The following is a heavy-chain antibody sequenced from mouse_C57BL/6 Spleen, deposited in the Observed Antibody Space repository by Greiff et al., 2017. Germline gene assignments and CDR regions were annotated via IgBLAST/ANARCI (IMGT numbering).Heavy chain of an antibody. CDR3: TTYPLDYRFAY. CDR2: IDPENGDT. Sequence: VQLQQSGAELVRPGASVKLSCTASGFNIKDDYMHWVKQRPEQGLEWIGWIDPENGDTEYAPKFQGKATITADTSSNTAYLQLSSLTSEDTAVYYCTTYPLDYRFAYWGQGTLVTVSA. D-gene: IGHD1-1*02. J-gene: IGHJ3*01. V-gene: IGHV14-4*01. CDR1: GFNIKDDY.